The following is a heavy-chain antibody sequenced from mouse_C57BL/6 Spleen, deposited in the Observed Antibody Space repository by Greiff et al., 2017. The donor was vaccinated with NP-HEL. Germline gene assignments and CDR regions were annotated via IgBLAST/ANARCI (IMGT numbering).Heavy chain of an antibody. CDR1: GYTFTSYW. J-gene: IGHJ3*01. V-gene: IGHV1-7*01. CDR3: ARREDDYRAWFAY. Sequence: QVHVKQSGAELAKPGASVKLSCKASGYTFTSYWMHWVKQRPGQGLEWIGYINPSSGYTKYNQKFKDKATLTADKSSSTAYMQLSSLTYEDSAVYYCARREDDYRAWFAYWGQGTLVTVSA. D-gene: IGHD2-4*01. CDR2: INPSSGYT.